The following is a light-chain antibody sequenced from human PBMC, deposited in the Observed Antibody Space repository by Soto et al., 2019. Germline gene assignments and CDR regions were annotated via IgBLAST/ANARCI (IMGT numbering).Light chain of an antibody. CDR2: EVS. CDR3: SSSTSSPTLV. J-gene: IGLJ3*02. CDR1: SSDVGGYNY. Sequence: QSVLTQPASVSGSPGQSITISCTGTSSDVGGYNYVSWYQQHPGKAPKLMIYEVSNRPSGVSNRFSGSKSGNTASLTISGLQAEDEAAYYCSSSTSSPTLVFGGGTQLTVL. V-gene: IGLV2-14*01.